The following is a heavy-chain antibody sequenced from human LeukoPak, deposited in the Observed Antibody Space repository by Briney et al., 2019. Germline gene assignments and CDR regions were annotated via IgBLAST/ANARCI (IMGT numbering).Heavy chain of an antibody. V-gene: IGHV3-23*01. CDR3: AKGMLNYGGAFDI. D-gene: IGHD1-7*01. J-gene: IGHJ3*02. CDR2: ISGSGGST. CDR1: GFTFSSYA. Sequence: GGSLRLSCAAAGFTFSSYAMSWVRQAPGKGLEWVSAISGSGGSTYYADSVKGRFTISRDNSKNTLYLQMNSLRAEDTAVYYCAKGMLNYGGAFDIWGQGTMVTVSS.